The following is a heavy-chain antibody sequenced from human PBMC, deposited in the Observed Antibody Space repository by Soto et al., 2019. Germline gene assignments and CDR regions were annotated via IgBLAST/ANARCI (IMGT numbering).Heavy chain of an antibody. J-gene: IGHJ4*02. V-gene: IGHV3-48*02. D-gene: IGHD1-26*01. CDR2: ISSSSSTI. CDR3: ASGSYLNYCDY. Sequence: EVQLVESGGGLVQPGGSLRLSCAASGFTFSSYSMNWVRQAPGKGLEWVSFISSSSSTIYYADSVKGRFTISRDNAKNSLYLQMNSLRDDDTAVYYGASGSYLNYCDYRGQGTLVTVSS. CDR1: GFTFSSYS.